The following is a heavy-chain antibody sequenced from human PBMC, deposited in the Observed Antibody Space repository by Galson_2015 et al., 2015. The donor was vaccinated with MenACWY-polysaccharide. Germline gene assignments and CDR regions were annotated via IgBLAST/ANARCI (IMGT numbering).Heavy chain of an antibody. V-gene: IGHV1-69*02. J-gene: IGHJ5*01. CDR1: GGTFSDYS. CDR2: IIPIAGMT. CDR3: ARTGCDYSNCCFFDS. D-gene: IGHD4-11*01. Sequence: SVKVSCKASGGTFSDYSFNWVRQAPGEGLEWMGRIIPIAGMTNYAEKFQGRVTIIADRSTSTAYMELSSLRFEDTAVYFCARTGCDYSNCCFFDSWGQGTLAIVSS.